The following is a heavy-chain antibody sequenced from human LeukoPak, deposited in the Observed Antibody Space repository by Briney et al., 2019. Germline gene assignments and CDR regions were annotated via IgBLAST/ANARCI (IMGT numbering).Heavy chain of an antibody. Sequence: SETLSLTCVVYGGSFSGYYWSWIRQPPGKGLEWIGEIDQSGTTNYNPSLKSRVTISVDTSKKQFSLTLTSMTAADTAVYYCARTVRRGELDYWGQGTLVTVSS. CDR2: IDQSGTT. V-gene: IGHV4-34*01. CDR3: ARTVRRGELDY. CDR1: GGSFSGYY. J-gene: IGHJ4*02. D-gene: IGHD2-21*01.